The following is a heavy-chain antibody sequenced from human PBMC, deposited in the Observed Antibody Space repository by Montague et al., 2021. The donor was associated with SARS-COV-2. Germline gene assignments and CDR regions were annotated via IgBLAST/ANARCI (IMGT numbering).Heavy chain of an antibody. Sequence: SETLSLTCAVHGGSFSTYSWNWIRQPPGKGLEWIGEIHHGGSTNYNPSLKSRVTISADTSKNQSSLKLTSVAAANTAVYYCARLGDGVVPSPILGVGPYYACYDMDVWGKGTTVTVSS. J-gene: IGHJ6*03. CDR2: IHHGGST. CDR1: GGSFSTYS. D-gene: IGHD3-10*01. V-gene: IGHV4-34*01. CDR3: ARLGDGVVPSPILGVGPYYACYDMDV.